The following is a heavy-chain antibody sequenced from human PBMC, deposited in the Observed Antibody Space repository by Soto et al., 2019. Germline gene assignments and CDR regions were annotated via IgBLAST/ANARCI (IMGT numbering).Heavy chain of an antibody. D-gene: IGHD6-19*01. Sequence: PGESLKISCKGSGYSFTSYWIGWVRQMPRKGLEWMGIIYPGDSDTRYSPSFQGQVTISADKSISTAYLQWSSLKASDTAMYYCARQVGLAGAYYYYGMDVWGQGTTVTVSS. CDR2: IYPGDSDT. CDR1: GYSFTSYW. V-gene: IGHV5-51*01. J-gene: IGHJ6*02. CDR3: ARQVGLAGAYYYYGMDV.